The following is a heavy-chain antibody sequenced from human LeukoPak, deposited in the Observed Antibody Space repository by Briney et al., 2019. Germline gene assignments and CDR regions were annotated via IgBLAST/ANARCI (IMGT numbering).Heavy chain of an antibody. CDR2: IIPTFGPA. CDR3: ARAVLVRSPFDN. Sequence: SVKVSCKASGGSFTSYAINWVRQAPGQGLEWMGGIIPTFGPAKYAQKFKGRVTITADKFTGTAYMELSSLRSEDTAVYYCARAVLVRSPFDNWGQGTLGNVSS. V-gene: IGHV1-69*06. D-gene: IGHD3-3*01. J-gene: IGHJ4*02. CDR1: GGSFTSYA.